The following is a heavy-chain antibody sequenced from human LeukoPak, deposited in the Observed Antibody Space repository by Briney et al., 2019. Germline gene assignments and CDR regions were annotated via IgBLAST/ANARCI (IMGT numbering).Heavy chain of an antibody. CDR1: GYTFTGYY. CDR2: INPNSGGT. Sequence: ASVTVSCKASGYTFTGYYMHWVRQAPGQGLEWMGWINPNSGGTNYAQKFQGRVTMTRDTSISTAYMELSRLRSDDTAVYYCARGLVRGVNVGDYWGQGTLVTVSS. V-gene: IGHV1-2*02. D-gene: IGHD3-10*01. J-gene: IGHJ4*02. CDR3: ARGLVRGVNVGDY.